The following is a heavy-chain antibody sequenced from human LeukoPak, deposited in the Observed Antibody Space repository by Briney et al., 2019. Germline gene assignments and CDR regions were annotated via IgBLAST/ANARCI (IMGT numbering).Heavy chain of an antibody. CDR1: GFTFSSYS. D-gene: IGHD3-3*01. CDR3: ARDRSVYDFWSGYPIKDNWFDP. V-gene: IGHV3-21*01. Sequence: GGSLRLSCAASGFTFSSYSMNWVRQAPGKGLEWVSSISSSSSCIYYADSVKGRFTISRDNAKNSLYLQMNSLRAEDTAVYYCARDRSVYDFWSGYPIKDNWFDPWGQGTLVTVSS. J-gene: IGHJ5*02. CDR2: ISSSSSCI.